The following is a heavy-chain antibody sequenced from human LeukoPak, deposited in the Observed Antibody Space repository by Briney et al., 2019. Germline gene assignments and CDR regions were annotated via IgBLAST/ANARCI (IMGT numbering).Heavy chain of an antibody. CDR3: LGYHGSGSYFAPDY. Sequence: PGGSLRLSCAASGFTFSTYWITWVRQAPGKGLEWVANIKQDGSEKYYVDSVKGRFTISRDNAKNSLYLQMNSLRAEDTAVYYCLGYHGSGSYFAPDYWSQGPLITVAA. CDR1: GFTFSTYW. V-gene: IGHV3-7*03. CDR2: IKQDGSEK. D-gene: IGHD3-10*01. J-gene: IGHJ4*02.